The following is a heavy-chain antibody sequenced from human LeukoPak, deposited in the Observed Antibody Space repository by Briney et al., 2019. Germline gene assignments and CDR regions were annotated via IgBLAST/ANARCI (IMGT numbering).Heavy chain of an antibody. Sequence: SETLSLTCAVYGGSFSDYYWSWIRQPPGKGLEWIGEINHSGSTNYNPSLKSRVTISVDTSKNQFSLKLSSVTAADTAVYYCARDPADIVASSDFVYWGQGTLVTVSS. J-gene: IGHJ4*02. CDR2: INHSGST. D-gene: IGHD5-12*01. CDR1: GGSFSDYY. CDR3: ARDPADIVASSDFVY. V-gene: IGHV4-34*01.